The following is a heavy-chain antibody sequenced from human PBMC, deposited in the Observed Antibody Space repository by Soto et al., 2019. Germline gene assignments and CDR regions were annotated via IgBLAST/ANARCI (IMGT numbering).Heavy chain of an antibody. CDR3: TPRSSVEKKLDY. D-gene: IGHD6-6*01. CDR2: IKSKTDGGTT. CDR1: RFPFSNAA. J-gene: IGHJ4*02. V-gene: IGHV3-15*07. Sequence: PGGSLSLSCAASRFPFSNAAMNWVRQAPGKGLEWVGRIKSKTDGGTTDYAPPVKGRFTISRDDSKNTLYLQMNSLKSEDTAVYYCTPRSSVEKKLDYWGPGTLVTVSS.